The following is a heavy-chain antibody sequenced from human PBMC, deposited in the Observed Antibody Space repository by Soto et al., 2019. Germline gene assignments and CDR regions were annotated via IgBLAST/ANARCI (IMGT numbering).Heavy chain of an antibody. V-gene: IGHV4-39*01. D-gene: IGHD6-6*01. Sequence: QLQLQESGPGLVKPSETLSLTCTVSGGSISSSSYYWGWIRQPPGKGLEWIGSIYYSGSTYYNPSLKSRVTIAGDTSKNQFSLKLSSVTAADTAVYYCARIRKIAARLLYYFDYWGQGTLVTVSS. CDR3: ARIRKIAARLLYYFDY. CDR1: GGSISSSSYY. J-gene: IGHJ4*02. CDR2: IYYSGST.